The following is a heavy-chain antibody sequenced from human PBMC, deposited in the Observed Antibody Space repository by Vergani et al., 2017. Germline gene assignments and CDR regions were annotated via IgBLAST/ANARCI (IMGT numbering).Heavy chain of an antibody. Sequence: EVQLVQSGAEVKKPGESLKISCQLSGYSFTNYWIGWVRQMPGKGLEWMGIIHPADSDTRYSPSFQGQVTISVDKSISTAYLQLSSLRASDSAMYYCARLYGRDNSGSKYFDYWGQGTLVTVSS. CDR2: IHPADSDT. CDR1: GYSFTNYW. V-gene: IGHV5-51*01. CDR3: ARLYGRDNSGSKYFDY. J-gene: IGHJ4*02. D-gene: IGHD1-26*01.